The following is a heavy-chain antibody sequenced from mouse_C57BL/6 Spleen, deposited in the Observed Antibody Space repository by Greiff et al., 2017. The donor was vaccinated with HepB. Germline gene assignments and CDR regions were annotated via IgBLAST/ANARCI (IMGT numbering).Heavy chain of an antibody. Sequence: EVHLVESGGGLVKPGGSLKLSCAASGFTFSSYTMSWVRQTPEKRLEWVATISGGGGNTYYPDSVKGRFTISRDNAKNTLYLQMSSLRSEDTALYYCARHSSSPLGSWFAYWGQGTLVTVSA. CDR1: GFTFSSYT. CDR3: ARHSSSPLGSWFAY. J-gene: IGHJ3*01. CDR2: ISGGGGNT. V-gene: IGHV5-9*01. D-gene: IGHD4-1*01.